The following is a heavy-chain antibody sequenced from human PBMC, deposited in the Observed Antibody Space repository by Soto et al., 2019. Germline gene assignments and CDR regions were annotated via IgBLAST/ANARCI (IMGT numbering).Heavy chain of an antibody. CDR1: AGSISSYY. D-gene: IGHD6-13*01. CDR2: IYYSGST. J-gene: IGHJ6*02. Sequence: SETLSLTCTVPAGSISSYYWSWIRQPPGKGLEWIGDIYYSGSTNYNPSLKSRVTISVDTSKNQFSLKLSSVTAADTAVYYCARAAPNSSSCCYYGMDVWGQGTTVTVSS. CDR3: ARAAPNSSSCCYYGMDV. V-gene: IGHV4-59*12.